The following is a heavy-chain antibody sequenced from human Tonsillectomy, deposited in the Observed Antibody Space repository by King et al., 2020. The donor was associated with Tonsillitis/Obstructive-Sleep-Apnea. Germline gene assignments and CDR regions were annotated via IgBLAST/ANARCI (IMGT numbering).Heavy chain of an antibody. Sequence: VQLVESGGGVVQPGRSLRLSCAASGFTFSNYGMHWVRQAPGKGLEWVAVIWYDGSNKYYADSVKGRFTISRDNSKNTLYLQMNSLRAEDTAVYYCARDSEGHLTTVTTYFDYWGQGTLVTVSS. CDR3: ARDSEGHLTTVTTYFDY. J-gene: IGHJ4*02. D-gene: IGHD4-11*01. CDR1: GFTFSNYG. V-gene: IGHV3-33*01. CDR2: IWYDGSNK.